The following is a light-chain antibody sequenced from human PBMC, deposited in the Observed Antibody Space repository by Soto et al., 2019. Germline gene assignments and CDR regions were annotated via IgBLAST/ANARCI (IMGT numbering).Light chain of an antibody. J-gene: IGKJ3*01. CDR3: QPSYSTPVT. CDR2: AAS. V-gene: IGKV1-39*01. CDR1: QSISSY. Sequence: DIQMTQSPSSLSASVGDRVTITCRASQSISSYLNWYQQKPGKAPKLLIYAASSLQSVVPSRFSGSGSGTDFTIHISSLQPADFATYYCQPSYSTPVTFGPGTNVAIQ.